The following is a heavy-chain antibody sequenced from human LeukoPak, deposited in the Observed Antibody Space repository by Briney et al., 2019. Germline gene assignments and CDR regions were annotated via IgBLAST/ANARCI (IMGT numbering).Heavy chain of an antibody. CDR2: ISYDGSNK. D-gene: IGHD3-3*01. CDR3: AKGVPFGV. V-gene: IGHV3-30*18. Sequence: GGSLRLSCAASGFTFSSYGMPWVRQAPGKGLEWVAVISYDGSNKYYADSVKGRFTISRDNSKNTLYLQMNSLRAEDTAVYYCAKGVPFGVWGQGTTVTVSS. CDR1: GFTFSSYG. J-gene: IGHJ6*02.